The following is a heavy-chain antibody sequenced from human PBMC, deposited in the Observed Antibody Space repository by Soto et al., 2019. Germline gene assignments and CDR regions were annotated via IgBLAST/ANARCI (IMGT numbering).Heavy chain of an antibody. V-gene: IGHV2-5*01. Sequence: QITLKESGSPLVKPTQTLTLTCTFSGFSLSTSGMGVAWIRQPPEKALEWLAVIYWTDDKRYSPSLKSRLTITKDTSKNQVVLTMTDMDPVDTATYYCAHRKSSYYGSENTFYYGMDVWGQGTTVTVSS. D-gene: IGHD3-10*01. J-gene: IGHJ6*02. CDR2: IYWTDDK. CDR3: AHRKSSYYGSENTFYYGMDV. CDR1: GFSLSTSGMG.